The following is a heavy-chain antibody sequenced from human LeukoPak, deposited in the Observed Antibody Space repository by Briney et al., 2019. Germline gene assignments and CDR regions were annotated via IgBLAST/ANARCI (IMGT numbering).Heavy chain of an antibody. CDR3: AKLPDSSSFDY. V-gene: IGHV3-23*01. Sequence: WGSLRLTCAASGFSISSCAISWVCQAPGQGMDLVSAISGSGGSTYYADSVKGRSTISRDNSKNTLYLQMNSLRAEDTAVYYCAKLPDSSSFDYGGQGTLVTVSS. CDR1: GFSISSCA. CDR2: ISGSGGST. D-gene: IGHD3-22*01. J-gene: IGHJ4*02.